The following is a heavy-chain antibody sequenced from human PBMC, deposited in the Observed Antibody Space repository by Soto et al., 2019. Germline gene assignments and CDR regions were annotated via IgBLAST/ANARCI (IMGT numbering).Heavy chain of an antibody. V-gene: IGHV1-69*02. J-gene: IGHJ4*02. D-gene: IGHD3-10*01. CDR3: ASSYGSGYRAFDY. Sequence: QVQLVQSGAEVKKPGSSVRVSCKASGDTFTFYSIHWVRQAPGLGLEWMGRINPILSMSNYAQRFQGRVTMTADKSTSTADMELSSLRSDDTAMYYCASSYGSGYRAFDYWGQGALVTVSS. CDR1: GDTFTFYS. CDR2: INPILSMS.